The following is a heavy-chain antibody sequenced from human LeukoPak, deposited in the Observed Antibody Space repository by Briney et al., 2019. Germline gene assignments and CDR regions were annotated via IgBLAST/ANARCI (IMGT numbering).Heavy chain of an antibody. CDR1: GYTFTSYD. J-gene: IGHJ4*02. V-gene: IGHV1-2*02. CDR2: MNPNSGGT. Sequence: GASVKVSCKASGYTFTSYDINWVRQATGQGLEWMGWMNPNSGGTNYAQKFQGRVTMTRDTSISTAYMVLSRLRSDDTAVYYCAGSGSYSDYWGQGTLVTVSS. D-gene: IGHD1-26*01. CDR3: AGSGSYSDY.